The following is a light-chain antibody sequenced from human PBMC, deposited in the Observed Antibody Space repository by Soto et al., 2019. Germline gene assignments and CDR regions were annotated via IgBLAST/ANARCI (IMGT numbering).Light chain of an antibody. J-gene: IGKJ1*01. V-gene: IGKV1-12*01. CDR2: TGS. CDR3: QQTLSFPPT. CDR1: QAIDSW. Sequence: DIQMTQSPSSVSASVGDRVTITCRASQAIDSWLAWYQQKPGEAPKLLIFTGSLLHSGVPPRFSGSGSGTDFTLTISSLQTEDFATYYCQQTLSFPPTFGQGTKVDIK.